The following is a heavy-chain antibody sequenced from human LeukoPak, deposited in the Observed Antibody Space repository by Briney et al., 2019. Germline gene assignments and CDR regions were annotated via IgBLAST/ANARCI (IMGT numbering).Heavy chain of an antibody. Sequence: SQTLSLTCTVSGGSISSYYWSWIRQPAGKGLEWIGRIYTSGSTNYNPSLKSRVTISVDTSKNQFSLKLSSVTAADTAVYYCAQGGPGLRFFFGVFDYWGQGTLVTVSS. CDR3: AQGGPGLRFFFGVFDY. CDR1: GGSISSYY. CDR2: IYTSGST. V-gene: IGHV4-4*07. J-gene: IGHJ4*02. D-gene: IGHD4-17*01.